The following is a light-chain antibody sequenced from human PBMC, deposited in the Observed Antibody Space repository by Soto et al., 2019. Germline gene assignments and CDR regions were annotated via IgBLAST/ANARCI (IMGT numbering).Light chain of an antibody. CDR1: QSVSGW. CDR2: DAS. V-gene: IGKV1-5*01. J-gene: IGKJ1*01. Sequence: DIQMTQSPSTLSASVGDTVTVTCRASQSVSGWLAWYQQKPGEAPKLLIYDASALESGVPSRFSGGGFGTDFTLTISSLQPDDFATYYCQQYSSYSTFGQGTKVDIK. CDR3: QQYSSYST.